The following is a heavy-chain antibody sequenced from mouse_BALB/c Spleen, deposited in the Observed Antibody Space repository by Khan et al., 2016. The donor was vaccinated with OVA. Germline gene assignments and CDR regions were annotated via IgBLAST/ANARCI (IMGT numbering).Heavy chain of an antibody. D-gene: IGHD3-2*02. CDR1: GYIFTSYW. CDR2: IYPGTDNT. V-gene: IGHV1-76*01. Sequence: QVQLQQSGAELVRPGTSVKLSCKTSGYIFTSYWIHWVKQRSGQGLEWIARIYPGTDNTYYSEKFKDKATLTADKSSCTAYLQLSSLKSEDSAVFFCAREEALYYFDYWGQGTTLTVSS. J-gene: IGHJ2*01. CDR3: AREEALYYFDY.